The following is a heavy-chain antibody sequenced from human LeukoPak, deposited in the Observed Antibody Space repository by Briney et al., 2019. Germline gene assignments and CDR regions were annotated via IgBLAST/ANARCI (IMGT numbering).Heavy chain of an antibody. CDR1: GGSIRNYY. CDR2: IYTGGST. V-gene: IGHV4-4*07. CDR3: ARDHIAVSRMNHYYYGMDV. D-gene: IGHD6-19*01. J-gene: IGHJ6*02. Sequence: SETLSLTCTVSGGSIRNYYWSCIRQPAGKGLEWIGRIYTGGSTTYNSSLKSRVTMSLDTSKNQFSLKLTSVTAADTAVYYCARDHIAVSRMNHYYYGMDVWGQGTTVTVSS.